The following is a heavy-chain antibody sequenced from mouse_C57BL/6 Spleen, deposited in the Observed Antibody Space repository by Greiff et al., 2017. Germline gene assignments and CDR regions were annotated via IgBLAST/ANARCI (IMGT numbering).Heavy chain of an antibody. CDR1: GFTFSSYA. CDR3: ARDRGTTVVAHWYFDV. J-gene: IGHJ1*03. Sequence: EVQRVEPGDGLVMPGGSLKLSCAASGFTFSSYAMSWVRQTPEKRLEWVVYIGSGGDYTYYADTVKGHFTISRDNAGNTLYLQMSSLTSEDTAMYYCARDRGTTVVAHWYFDVWGTGTTVTVSS. D-gene: IGHD1-1*01. V-gene: IGHV5S21*01. CDR2: IGSGGDYT.